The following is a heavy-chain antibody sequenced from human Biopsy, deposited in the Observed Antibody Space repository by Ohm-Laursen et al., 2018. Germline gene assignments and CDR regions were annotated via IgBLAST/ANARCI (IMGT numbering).Heavy chain of an antibody. V-gene: IGHV4-34*01. CDR3: VRGVDYYDPYHYYALDV. Sequence: SETLSLTCAVYGESFNGYYWSWIRQTPGKGLEWIGEINHSGRTNYNPSLKRQVTISVDTSKNQFFLKVRLVTAADTAVYYCVRGVDYYDPYHYYALDVWGQGTTVTVSS. CDR1: GESFNGYY. CDR2: INHSGRT. D-gene: IGHD3-22*01. J-gene: IGHJ6*02.